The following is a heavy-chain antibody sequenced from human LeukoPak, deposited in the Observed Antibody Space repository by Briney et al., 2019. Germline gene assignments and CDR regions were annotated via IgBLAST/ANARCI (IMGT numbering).Heavy chain of an antibody. V-gene: IGHV4-59*01. CDR1: GGSISSYY. J-gene: IGHJ2*01. CDR2: IYYSGST. Sequence: SETLSLTCTVSGGSISSYYWSWIRQPPGKGLEWIGYIYYSGSTNYNPSLKSRVTISVDTSKNQFSLELSSVTAADTAVYYCARADCGGDCYSYINWYFDLWGRGTLVTVSS. D-gene: IGHD2-21*01. CDR3: ARADCGGDCYSYINWYFDL.